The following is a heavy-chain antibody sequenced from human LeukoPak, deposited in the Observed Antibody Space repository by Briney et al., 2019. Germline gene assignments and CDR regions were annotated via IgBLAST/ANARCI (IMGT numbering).Heavy chain of an antibody. CDR2: ISDSGAKT. J-gene: IGHJ3*02. CDR3: AKLPTIYGVADSLDM. D-gene: IGHD3-3*01. CDR1: GFTFRSYE. Sequence: PGGSLRLSCEASGFTFRSYEMSWVRQAPGKGLEWVSIISDSGAKTDYADSVKGRFTISRDNSKNTLFLQLNRLRAEDTATYYCAKLPTIYGVADSLDMWGQGTAVIVSS. V-gene: IGHV3-23*01.